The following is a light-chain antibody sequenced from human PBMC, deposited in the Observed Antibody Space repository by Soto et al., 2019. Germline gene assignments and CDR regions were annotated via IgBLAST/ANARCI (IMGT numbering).Light chain of an antibody. J-gene: IGLJ2*01. CDR2: DVN. CDR1: SSDVGGYNY. V-gene: IGLV2-8*01. Sequence: QSALTQPPSASGSPAQSVTISCTGTSSDVGGYNYVSWYQQHPGKAPKLMIYDVNKRPSGVPDRFSGSKSGNTASLTVSGLQADDEADYYCISYAGSTNFVVFGGGTKLTVL. CDR3: ISYAGSTNFVV.